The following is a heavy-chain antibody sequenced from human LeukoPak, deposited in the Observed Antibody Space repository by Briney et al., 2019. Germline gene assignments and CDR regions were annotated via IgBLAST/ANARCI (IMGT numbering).Heavy chain of an antibody. V-gene: IGHV1-18*01. Sequence: ASVKVSCKASGYTFTSYGISWVRQAPGQGLEWMGWISAYNGNTNYAQKLQGRDTMTTDTSTSTAYMELRSLRSDDTAVYYCARDLNGRYQLLSNFDYWGQGTLVTVSS. CDR3: ARDLNGRYQLLSNFDY. CDR2: ISAYNGNT. D-gene: IGHD2-2*01. CDR1: GYTFTSYG. J-gene: IGHJ4*02.